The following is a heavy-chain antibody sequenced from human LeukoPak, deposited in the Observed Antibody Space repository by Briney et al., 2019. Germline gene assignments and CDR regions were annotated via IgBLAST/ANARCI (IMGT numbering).Heavy chain of an antibody. CDR3: AREGRRRNWFDP. V-gene: IGHV4-34*01. J-gene: IGHJ5*02. CDR1: GGSFSGYY. Sequence: SETLSLTCAVYGGSFSGYYWSWIRQPPGKRLEWIGEINHSGSTNYNPSLKSRVTISVDTSKNQFSLKLSSVTAADTAVYYCAREGRRRNWFDPWGQGTLVTVSS. CDR2: INHSGST.